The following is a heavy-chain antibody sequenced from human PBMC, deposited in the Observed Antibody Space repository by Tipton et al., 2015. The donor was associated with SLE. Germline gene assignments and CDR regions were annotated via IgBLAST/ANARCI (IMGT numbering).Heavy chain of an antibody. CDR1: GITFSRYW. V-gene: IGHV3-7*01. D-gene: IGHD1-26*01. CDR3: ARHGAEPGRELLLPPYMDV. J-gene: IGHJ6*03. Sequence: SLRLSCAASGITFSRYWMSWVRQAPGKGLEWVANIKQDGSEKYYVDSVKGRFTISRDNAENSLYLQMNSLRAEDTAVYYCARHGAEPGRELLLPPYMDVWGKGTTVTVSS. CDR2: IKQDGSEK.